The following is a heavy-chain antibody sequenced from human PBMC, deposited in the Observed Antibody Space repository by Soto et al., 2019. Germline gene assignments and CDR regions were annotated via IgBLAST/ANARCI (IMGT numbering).Heavy chain of an antibody. V-gene: IGHV3-11*05. J-gene: IGHJ6*02. CDR1: GFTFSDYY. CDR3: AVTTVATGYYYYYGMDV. D-gene: IGHD4-17*01. CDR2: ISSSSSYT. Sequence: QVQLVESGGGLVKPGGSLRLSCAASGFTFSDYYMSWIRQAPGKGLEWVSYISSSSSYTNYADSVKGRFTISRDNAKHSLYLQRNSRRAEDTAVYYCAVTTVATGYYYYYGMDVWGQGTTVTGSS.